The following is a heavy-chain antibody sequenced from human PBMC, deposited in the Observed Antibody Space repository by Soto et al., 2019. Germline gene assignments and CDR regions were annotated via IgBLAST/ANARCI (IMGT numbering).Heavy chain of an antibody. CDR2: IYYSGST. CDR1: GGSISSYY. D-gene: IGHD2-15*01. V-gene: IGHV4-59*01. Sequence: SETLSLTCTVSGGSISSYYWSWIRQPPWKGLEWIGYIYYSGSTNYNPSLKSRVTISVDTSKNQFSLKLNSVTAADTAVYYCARSGGSLDYSGQGTLVTVSS. J-gene: IGHJ4*02. CDR3: ARSGGSLDY.